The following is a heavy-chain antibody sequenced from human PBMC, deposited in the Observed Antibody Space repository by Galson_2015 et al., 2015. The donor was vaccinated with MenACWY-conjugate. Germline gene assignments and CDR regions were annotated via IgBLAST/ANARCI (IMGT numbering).Heavy chain of an antibody. D-gene: IGHD5-18*01. CDR2: ISTHNGNA. CDR3: ARAHLGYGYDYFDP. Sequence: SVKVSCKASGYTFTYYGIGWVRQAPGHGLELMGWISTHNGNANYAQRFQGRVTMTADTSANTAYMELSSLRSEDTAVYFCARAHLGYGYDYFDPWGQGTLVTVSS. J-gene: IGHJ5*02. V-gene: IGHV1-18*01. CDR1: GYTFTYYG.